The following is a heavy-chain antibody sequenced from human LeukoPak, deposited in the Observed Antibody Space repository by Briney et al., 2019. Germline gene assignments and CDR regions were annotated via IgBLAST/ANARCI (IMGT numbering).Heavy chain of an antibody. CDR1: RFTFSDYY. CDR3: ARDGRLDY. V-gene: IGHV3-11*01. J-gene: IGHJ4*02. CDR2: IGTSDTHT. Sequence: GGSLRLSCVASRFTFSDYYMSWIRQAPGKGLEWISYIGTSDTHTYYADSVKGRFTISRDNAKKSLFLQMDSLTADDTAMYYCARDGRLDYWGQGTLVTVSS.